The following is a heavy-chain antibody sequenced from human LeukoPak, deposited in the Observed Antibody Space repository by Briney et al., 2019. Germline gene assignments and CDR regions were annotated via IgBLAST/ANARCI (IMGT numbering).Heavy chain of an antibody. Sequence: GGSLRLSRAASGFTFSSHGMHWVRQAPGKGLEGVAVIWYDGSNKYYADSVKGRFTISRDNSKNTLYLQMNSLRVEDTAVYYCARTGYGDYVYWFDPWGQGTLVTVSS. J-gene: IGHJ5*02. CDR3: ARTGYGDYVYWFDP. CDR1: GFTFSSHG. D-gene: IGHD4-17*01. V-gene: IGHV3-33*01. CDR2: IWYDGSNK.